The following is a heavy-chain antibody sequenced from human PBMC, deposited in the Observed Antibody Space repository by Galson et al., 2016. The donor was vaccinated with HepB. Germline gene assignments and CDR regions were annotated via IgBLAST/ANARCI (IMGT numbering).Heavy chain of an antibody. D-gene: IGHD1-26*01. V-gene: IGHV3-7*01. J-gene: IGHJ4*02. Sequence: SLRLSCAASGFSFSKFHMSWVRQAPGKGLDWVANINQDGSEEDYVDSVKGRFIISRDNAKNSVYLQTNSLRAEDTAVYYCARDSGTYWGQGTLVTVSS. CDR1: GFSFSKFH. CDR2: INQDGSEE. CDR3: ARDSGTY.